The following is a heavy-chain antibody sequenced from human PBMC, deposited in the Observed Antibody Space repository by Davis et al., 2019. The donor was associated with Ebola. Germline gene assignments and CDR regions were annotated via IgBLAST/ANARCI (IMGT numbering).Heavy chain of an antibody. CDR2: ISYDGKYD. CDR1: GFTFSTYD. CDR3: AKGFRPFDNHSMDV. D-gene: IGHD1-1*01. J-gene: IGHJ6*03. V-gene: IGHV3-30*18. Sequence: GESLKISCGASGFTFSTYDMHWVRQAPGKGLEWVALISYDGKYDFYADSVKGRFTISRDNSKKTLYLQMNGLRAEDTAVYYCAKGFRPFDNHSMDVWGRGTTATVSS.